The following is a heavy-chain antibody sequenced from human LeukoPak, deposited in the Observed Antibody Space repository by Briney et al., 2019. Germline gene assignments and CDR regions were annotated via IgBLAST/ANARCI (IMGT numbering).Heavy chain of an antibody. CDR3: ARMSIAAHFDY. J-gene: IGHJ4*02. CDR2: IKQDGSEK. D-gene: IGHD6-6*01. V-gene: IGHV3-7*01. Sequence: PGGSLRLSCAASGFTFTSYAMTWVRQAPGEGLEWVAKIKQDGSEKYYVDSVKGRFTISRDNAKNSLYLQMNSLRAEDTAVYYCARMSIAAHFDYWGQGTLVTVSS. CDR1: GFTFTSYA.